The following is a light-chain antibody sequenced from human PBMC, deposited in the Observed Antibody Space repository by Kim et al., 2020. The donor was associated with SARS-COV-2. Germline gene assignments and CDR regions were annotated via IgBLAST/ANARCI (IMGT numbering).Light chain of an antibody. CDR3: QHRGNWHPAIT. CDR1: HSIDIN. V-gene: IGKV3D-11*02. Sequence: IVLTQSPATLSLFPGESATLSCRASHSIDINLAWYQQTPDQPPRLLIYDAAIRAAGIPDRFSGSGSGTDFTLTIGSLAPEDFAVYYCQHRGNWHPAITFGGGTKLEIK. CDR2: DAA. J-gene: IGKJ4*01.